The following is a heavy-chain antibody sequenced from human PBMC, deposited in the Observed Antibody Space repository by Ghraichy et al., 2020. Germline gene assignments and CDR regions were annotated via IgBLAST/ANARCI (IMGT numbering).Heavy chain of an antibody. V-gene: IGHV1-18*01. CDR1: GYPFTSYG. CDR3: ARDLGWTPLSYGSGTKTDYSYMAV. D-gene: IGHD3-10*01. Sequence: ASVKVSCKASGYPFTSYGISWVRQAPGQGLEWMGWINTYNGNTNYGQKLQGRVTMTTDTSTSTAYMELRSLRSDDTAVYYCARDLGWTPLSYGSGTKTDYSYMAVWGKGTTVTVSS. CDR2: INTYNGNT. J-gene: IGHJ6*03.